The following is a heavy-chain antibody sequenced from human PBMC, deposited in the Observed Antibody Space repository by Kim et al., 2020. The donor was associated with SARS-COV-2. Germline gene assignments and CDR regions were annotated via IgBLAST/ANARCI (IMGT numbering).Heavy chain of an antibody. CDR1: GDSVSSNSVA. V-gene: IGHV6-1*01. D-gene: IGHD3-10*01. CDR2: TYYRSKWYS. J-gene: IGHJ6*02. CDR3: ASSHNYFGAGTHYFYFGLDV. Sequence: SQTLSLTCAIFGDSVSSNSVAWNWIRQSPSGGFEWLGRTYYRSKWYSDYALSVKSRITINADTPKNQFSLQLNSVTPEDTAVYYCASSHNYFGAGTHYFYFGLDVGGQGTTVTVSS.